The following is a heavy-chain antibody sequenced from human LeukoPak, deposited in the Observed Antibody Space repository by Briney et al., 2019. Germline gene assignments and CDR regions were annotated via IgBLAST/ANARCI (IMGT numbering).Heavy chain of an antibody. D-gene: IGHD4-17*01. V-gene: IGHV3-66*01. CDR1: GFTVSSDY. CDR2: IYSDGST. J-gene: IGHJ4*02. CDR3: ARDSGFSDYAY. Sequence: GGSLRLSCVGSGFTVSSDYMSWVRQAPGRGLEWVSIIYSDGSTYYANSVKGRFTISRDSSKNTLYLQMNSLSADDTAIYYCARDSGFSDYAYWGQGTLVTVSS.